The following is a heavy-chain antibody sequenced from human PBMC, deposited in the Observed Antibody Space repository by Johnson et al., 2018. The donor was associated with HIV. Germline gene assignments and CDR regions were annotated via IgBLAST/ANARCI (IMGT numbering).Heavy chain of an antibody. Sequence: QVQLVESGGGVVQPGRSLRLSCAASGFTFSSYAMHWVRQAPGKGLEWVAVISYDGSNKYYADSVKGRFTISRDNSENTLYLQMNSLRAEDTAVYYCARDAILSPGSFDIWGQGTMVTGSS. CDR2: ISYDGSNK. V-gene: IGHV3-30-3*01. CDR1: GFTFSSYA. CDR3: ARDAILSPGSFDI. J-gene: IGHJ3*02. D-gene: IGHD2-21*01.